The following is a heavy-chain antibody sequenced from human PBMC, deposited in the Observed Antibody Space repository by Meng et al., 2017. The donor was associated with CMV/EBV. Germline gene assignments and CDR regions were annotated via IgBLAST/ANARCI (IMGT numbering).Heavy chain of an antibody. J-gene: IGHJ4*02. CDR2: IYPDDSDT. CDR1: GYTFTSYW. Sequence: GESLKISCKGSGYTFTSYWIGWVRQMPGKGLEWMGIIYPDDSDTRYSPSFQGQVTISADKSINTAYLQWNSLKASDTAVYYCARLLGTGTPFDYWGQGTLVTVSS. CDR3: ARLLGTGTPFDY. D-gene: IGHD1-1*01. V-gene: IGHV5-51*01.